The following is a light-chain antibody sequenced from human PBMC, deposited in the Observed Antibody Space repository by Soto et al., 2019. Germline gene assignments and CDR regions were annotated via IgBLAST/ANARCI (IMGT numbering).Light chain of an antibody. CDR2: WAS. Sequence: DIVMTQSPDSLAVALCERATINWESSHIFLHSTNNKQNLAWYQQKPGQPPKMLIYWASTRESGVPDRFSGSGSGTDFTLTIDSLQAEDVATYYCQQYYSTPLTFGGGTKV. V-gene: IGKV4-1*01. CDR1: HIFLHSTNNKQN. CDR3: QQYYSTPLT. J-gene: IGKJ4*01.